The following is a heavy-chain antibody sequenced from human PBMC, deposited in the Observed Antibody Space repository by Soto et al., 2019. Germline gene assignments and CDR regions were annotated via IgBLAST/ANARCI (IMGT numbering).Heavy chain of an antibody. Sequence: CTVSGASMNSYHWSWIRQPAGKGLEWIGHIHSSGSTNYNPSLKSRVTMSVDTSKNQFSLRLMSLTAADTAVYYCARDQGVAAAGITWFDPWGQGSLVTVSS. J-gene: IGHJ5*02. CDR1: GASMNSYH. CDR3: ARDQGVAAAGITWFDP. V-gene: IGHV4-4*07. D-gene: IGHD6-13*01. CDR2: IHSSGST.